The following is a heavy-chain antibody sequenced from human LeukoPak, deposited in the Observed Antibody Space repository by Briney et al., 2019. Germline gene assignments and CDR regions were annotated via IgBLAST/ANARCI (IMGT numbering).Heavy chain of an antibody. CDR2: INPSSGGT. V-gene: IGHV1-2*02. CDR3: ARALRVTMIVVVQLGY. J-gene: IGHJ4*02. CDR1: GYTFTSYG. D-gene: IGHD3-22*01. Sequence: GASVKVSCKASGYTFTSYGISWVRQAPGQGLEWMGWINPSSGGTNYAQKFQGRVTMTRDTSISTAYMELSRLRSDDTAVYYCARALRVTMIVVVQLGYWGQGTLVTVSS.